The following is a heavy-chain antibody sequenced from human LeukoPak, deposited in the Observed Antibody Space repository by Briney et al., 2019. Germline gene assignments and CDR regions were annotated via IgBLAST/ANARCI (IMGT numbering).Heavy chain of an antibody. CDR1: GYSFTRNG. Sequence: ASVKVPCKPSGYSFTRNGISWVRQAPGQGLEWMGWISTNSGDTNYAQKFQDRVTLTTDTSTSTAYMELRSLRSDDTAVYYCARDVNYAFDYWGQGTLVTVSS. J-gene: IGHJ4*02. CDR3: ARDVNYAFDY. V-gene: IGHV1-18*01. CDR2: ISTNSGDT. D-gene: IGHD3-16*01.